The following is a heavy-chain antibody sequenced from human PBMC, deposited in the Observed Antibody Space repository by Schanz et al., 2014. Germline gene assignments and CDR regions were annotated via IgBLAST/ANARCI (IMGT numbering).Heavy chain of an antibody. J-gene: IGHJ4*02. CDR3: ARDGAELYYFDD. Sequence: EVQLVESGGGLVQPGGSLRLSCAASGFTFRNYGMSWVRQAPGKGLEWVANINQDGSEKYYVDSVKGRFTISRDNAKNSLYLQMNGLRAEDTAVFYCARDGAELYYFDDWGQGTLVTVSS. V-gene: IGHV3-7*01. CDR2: INQDGSEK. CDR1: GFTFRNYG. D-gene: IGHD1-1*01.